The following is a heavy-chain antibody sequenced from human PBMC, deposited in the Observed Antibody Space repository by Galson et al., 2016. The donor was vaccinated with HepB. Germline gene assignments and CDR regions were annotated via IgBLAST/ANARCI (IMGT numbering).Heavy chain of an antibody. V-gene: IGHV3-33*01. CDR1: GFIFSSYG. Sequence: SLRLSCAASGFIFSSYGMYWVRQSPGKALESVAVIWFDGSDQYYADSVKGRFTISREDSKNTVYLQMDSLTVEDTAVYYCARDGGFLHAHDYWGQGSLVSVSS. CDR2: IWFDGSDQ. D-gene: IGHD2/OR15-2a*01. J-gene: IGHJ4*02. CDR3: ARDGGFLHAHDY.